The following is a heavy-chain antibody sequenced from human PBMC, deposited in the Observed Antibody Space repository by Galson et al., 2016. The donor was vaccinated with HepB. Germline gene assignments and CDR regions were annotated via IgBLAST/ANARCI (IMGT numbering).Heavy chain of an antibody. CDR1: EYMFSSHW. CDR2: IYPDDSSA. D-gene: IGHD3-3*01. CDR3: AIQGKSGLYLSHGFDV. V-gene: IGHV5-51*01. J-gene: IGHJ3*01. Sequence: QSGAEVKQPGESLNISCKGFEYMFSSHWIGWVRQMPGKGLEWMAIIYPDDSSAKYSPSFEGQVTISADKSVNTAYLQWRSLKASDSDMYYCAIQGKSGLYLSHGFDVWGQGTMVTVS.